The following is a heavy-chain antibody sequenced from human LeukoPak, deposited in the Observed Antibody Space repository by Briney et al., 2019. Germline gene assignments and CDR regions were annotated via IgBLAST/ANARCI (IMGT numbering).Heavy chain of an antibody. CDR1: GGSISSYY. Sequence: SETLSLTCTVSGGSISSYYWSWIRQPAGKGLEWIGRIYTSGSTNYNPSLKSRVTMSVDTSKNQFSLKLSSATAADTAVYYCANRRTTVTTFDFWGQGTLVTVSS. V-gene: IGHV4-4*07. J-gene: IGHJ4*02. CDR2: IYTSGST. D-gene: IGHD4-17*01. CDR3: ANRRTTVTTFDF.